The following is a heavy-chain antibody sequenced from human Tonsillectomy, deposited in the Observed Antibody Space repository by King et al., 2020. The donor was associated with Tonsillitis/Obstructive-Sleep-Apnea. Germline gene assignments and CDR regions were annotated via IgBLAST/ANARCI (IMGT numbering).Heavy chain of an antibody. J-gene: IGHJ3*02. Sequence: TLKESGPALVKPTQTLTLTCTFSGFSLSTGGVGVGWIRQPPGKALEWLALIYWDDDKCYSPSLKSRLTITKDTSKNQVALTMTNMDPVDTATYYCTRGSYDSDAFDIWGQGTMVTVSS. CDR1: GFSLSTGGVG. D-gene: IGHD3-10*01. V-gene: IGHV2-5*02. CDR3: TRGSYDSDAFDI. CDR2: IYWDDDK.